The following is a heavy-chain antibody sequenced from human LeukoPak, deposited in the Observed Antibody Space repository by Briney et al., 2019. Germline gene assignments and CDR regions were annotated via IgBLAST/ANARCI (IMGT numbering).Heavy chain of an antibody. V-gene: IGHV1-24*01. Sequence: ASVKVSCKVSGYTLTELSMHWVRQAPGKGLEWMGGFDPEDGETIYAQKFRGRVTMTEDTSTDTAYMELSSLRSEDTAVYYCATDLRLAVPEGFDYWGQGTLVTVSS. CDR1: GYTLTELS. D-gene: IGHD6-19*01. J-gene: IGHJ4*02. CDR2: FDPEDGET. CDR3: ATDLRLAVPEGFDY.